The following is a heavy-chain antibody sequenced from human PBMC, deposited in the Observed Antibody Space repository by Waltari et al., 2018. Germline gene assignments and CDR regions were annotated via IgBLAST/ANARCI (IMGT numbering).Heavy chain of an antibody. CDR2: INHSAST. CDR3: ARGGDFWSGYYPPTYY. Sequence: QVQLQQWGAGLLKPSEPLSLTCAVYGGPFSGYYWSWLRKPPGKGLEWIGEINHSASTNHNPSLKRRVTISVDTSKHQFSLKLSSVTAADTAVYYCARGGDFWSGYYPPTYYWGQGTLVTVSS. V-gene: IGHV4-34*01. D-gene: IGHD3-3*01. J-gene: IGHJ4*02. CDR1: GGPFSGYY.